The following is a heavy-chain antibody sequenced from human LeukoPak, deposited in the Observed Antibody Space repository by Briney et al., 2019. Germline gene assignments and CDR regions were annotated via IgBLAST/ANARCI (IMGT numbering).Heavy chain of an antibody. CDR3: ASGIAAAGNFDY. J-gene: IGHJ4*02. D-gene: IGHD6-13*01. V-gene: IGHV3-23*01. CDR2: ISGSGGST. Sequence: QPGGSLRLSCAASGFTFSSYAMSWVRQAPGKGLEWVSAISGSGGSTYYADSVKGRFTISRDNSKNTLYLQMNSLRAEDTAVYYCASGIAAAGNFDYWGQGTLVTVSS. CDR1: GFTFSSYA.